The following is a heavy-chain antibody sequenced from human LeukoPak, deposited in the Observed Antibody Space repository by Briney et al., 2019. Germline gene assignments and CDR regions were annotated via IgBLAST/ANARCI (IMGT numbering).Heavy chain of an antibody. CDR1: GFSFNSYW. CDR2: IKQDESEK. Sequence: GGSLRHSCEASGFSFNSYWMSWVRLAPGKGPEWVASIKQDESEKYSVDTVKGRFIISRDNAKNSVFLQMNSLRAEDAALYYCARLSAYSYGSYFYYYMDVWGKGTTVTVSS. V-gene: IGHV3-7*01. CDR3: ARLSAYSYGSYFYYYMDV. J-gene: IGHJ6*03. D-gene: IGHD3-10*01.